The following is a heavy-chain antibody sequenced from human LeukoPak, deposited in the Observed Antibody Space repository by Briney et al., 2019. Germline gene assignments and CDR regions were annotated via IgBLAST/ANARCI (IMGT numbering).Heavy chain of an antibody. D-gene: IGHD2-2*01. CDR3: AREIVVVPAADDAFDI. CDR2: ISGSGSGGST. Sequence: PGGSLRLSCAASGFTFSSSAMSWVRQAPGKGLEWVSSISGSGSGGSTYYADSVKGRFTISRDNSKNTLYLQMNSLRAEDTAVYYCAREIVVVPAADDAFDIWGQGTMVTVSS. CDR1: GFTFSSSA. V-gene: IGHV3-23*01. J-gene: IGHJ3*02.